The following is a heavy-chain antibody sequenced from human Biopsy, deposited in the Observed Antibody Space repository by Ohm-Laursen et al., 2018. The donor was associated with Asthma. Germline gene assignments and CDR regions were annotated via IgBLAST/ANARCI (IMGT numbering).Heavy chain of an antibody. CDR3: AGDEAVVVPAAIPGNWFDP. CDR2: IWYDGSNK. Sequence: SLRLSCSASGFTFSSYGMHWVRQAPGKGLEWVAVIWYDGSNKYYADSVKGRFTISRDNSKNTLYLQMNSLRAEDTAVYYCAGDEAVVVPAAIPGNWFDPWGQGTLVTVSS. D-gene: IGHD2-2*01. CDR1: GFTFSSYG. V-gene: IGHV3-33*01. J-gene: IGHJ5*02.